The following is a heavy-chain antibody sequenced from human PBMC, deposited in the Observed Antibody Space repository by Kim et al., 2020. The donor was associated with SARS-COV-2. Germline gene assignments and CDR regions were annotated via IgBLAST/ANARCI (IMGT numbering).Heavy chain of an antibody. V-gene: IGHV4-59*01. CDR3: ARESEDYDILTGPAWYYFDY. Sequence: RVTISVDTSKNQFSLKLSSVTAADTAVYYCARESEDYDILTGPAWYYFDYWGQGTLVTVSS. D-gene: IGHD3-9*01. J-gene: IGHJ4*02.